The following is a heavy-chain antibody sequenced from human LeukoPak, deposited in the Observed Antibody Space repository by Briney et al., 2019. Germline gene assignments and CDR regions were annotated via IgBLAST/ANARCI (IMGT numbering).Heavy chain of an antibody. CDR2: INSNGGSK. D-gene: IGHD3-10*01. J-gene: IGHJ4*02. CDR3: AREVDGSGTFDY. Sequence: GGSLRLSCAASGFDFSTCTMHWVRQAPAKGLEYVSAINSNGGSKYYENSVKGRFTISRDNSKNTLYLHMGSPRAEDMAVYYCAREVDGSGTFDYWGQGALVTVSS. CDR1: GFDFSTCT. V-gene: IGHV3-64*01.